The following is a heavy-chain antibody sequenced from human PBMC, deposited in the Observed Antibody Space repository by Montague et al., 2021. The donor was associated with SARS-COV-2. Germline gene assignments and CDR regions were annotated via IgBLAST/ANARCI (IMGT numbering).Heavy chain of an antibody. V-gene: IGHV4-34*01. CDR2: VNHSGST. J-gene: IGHJ3*02. CDR1: GGSFSGYY. D-gene: IGHD3-3*02. CDR3: ARGQVAIFGVLIMLPAAGALDI. Sequence: SETLSLTCAVYGGSFSGYYWSWIRQPPGKGLEWIGEVNHSGSTNYNPSLTSRVTISVDTSKNQFSLKMNSVGAAATAVYYCARGQVAIFGVLIMLPAAGALDIWGRGTMVSVSS.